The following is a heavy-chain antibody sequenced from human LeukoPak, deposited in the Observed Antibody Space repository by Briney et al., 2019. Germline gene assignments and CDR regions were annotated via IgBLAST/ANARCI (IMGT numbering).Heavy chain of an antibody. D-gene: IGHD5-12*01. J-gene: IGHJ5*02. CDR2: IGGRDGST. CDR1: GFTFSSYG. Sequence: GGSLRLSCAASGFTFSSYGMSWVHQTPGKGLEWVSAIGGRDGSTYYADSVKGRFTISRDNSKNTLYLQMNSLRAEDTAVYYCAKDYVEATITPSWFDPWGQGTLVTVSS. CDR3: AKDYVEATITPSWFDP. V-gene: IGHV3-23*01.